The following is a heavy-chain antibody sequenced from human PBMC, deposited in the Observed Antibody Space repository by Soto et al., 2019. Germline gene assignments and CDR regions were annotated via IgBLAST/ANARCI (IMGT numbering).Heavy chain of an antibody. D-gene: IGHD3-10*01. CDR3: ARARIMVRGVMIYYYGMDV. V-gene: IGHV4-59*01. CDR1: GGSISSYY. CDR2: IYYSGST. J-gene: IGHJ6*02. Sequence: SETLSLTCTVSGGSISSYYWSWIRQPPGKGLEWIGYIYYSGSTNYNPSLKSRVTISVDTSKNQFSLKLSSVTAADTAVYYCARARIMVRGVMIYYYGMDVWGQGTTVTVSS.